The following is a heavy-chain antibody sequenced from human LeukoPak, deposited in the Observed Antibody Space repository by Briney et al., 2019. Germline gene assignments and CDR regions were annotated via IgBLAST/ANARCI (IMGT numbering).Heavy chain of an antibody. CDR2: ISSDGIST. CDR1: GFTFSSNW. CDR3: ASFLCPTCS. D-gene: IGHD2-2*01. V-gene: IGHV3-74*01. Sequence: GGSLRLSCAASGFTFSSNWMHWVRQAPGKGLVWVSRISSDGISTTYADSVKGRFTTSRDNAKNTLYLQMNSLRVEVTAVYYCASFLCPTCSWGQGTLVTVSS. J-gene: IGHJ5*02.